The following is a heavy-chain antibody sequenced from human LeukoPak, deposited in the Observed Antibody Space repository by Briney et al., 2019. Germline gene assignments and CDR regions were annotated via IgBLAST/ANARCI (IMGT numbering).Heavy chain of an antibody. Sequence: SQTLSLTCTISGGSITSYYSAWIRQPPATSLDLIGYIIIIVIYKYNASFKTRLTISVDKSKSQFSLRLNSVTVADTAVYFCARPLDCTWWYFDICGRGSLVTVSS. CDR2: IIIIVIY. D-gene: IGHD2-8*01. V-gene: IGHV4-4*08. CDR3: ARPLDCTWWYFDI. J-gene: IGHJ2*01. CDR1: GGSITSYY.